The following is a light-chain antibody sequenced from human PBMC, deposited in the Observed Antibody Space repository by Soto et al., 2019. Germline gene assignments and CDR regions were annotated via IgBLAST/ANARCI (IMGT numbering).Light chain of an antibody. CDR2: EVS. CDR1: SSDVGAYNY. Sequence: QSVLTQPASVSGSPGQSITISCTGTSSDVGAYNYVSWYQQHPGKAPKVLIYEVSNRPSRVSNRFSGSKSGNTASLTISGLQAEDEADYYYSSYTSSSTLVFGTGTKLTVL. J-gene: IGLJ1*01. V-gene: IGLV2-14*01. CDR3: SSYTSSSTLV.